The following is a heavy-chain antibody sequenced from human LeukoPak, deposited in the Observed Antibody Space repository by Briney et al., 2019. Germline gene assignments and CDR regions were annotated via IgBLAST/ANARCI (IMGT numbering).Heavy chain of an antibody. CDR1: GGSISSHY. Sequence: PSETLSLTCTVSGGSISSHYWSWIRQPPGKGLEWIGSISYTGSTDYSPSLKSRVTISLDTSKNQISLSLSSVTAADRAVYFCAKKRGNYFFNDAFDIWGQGTMVTVSS. CDR2: ISYTGST. J-gene: IGHJ3*02. V-gene: IGHV4-59*11. D-gene: IGHD3-10*01. CDR3: AKKRGNYFFNDAFDI.